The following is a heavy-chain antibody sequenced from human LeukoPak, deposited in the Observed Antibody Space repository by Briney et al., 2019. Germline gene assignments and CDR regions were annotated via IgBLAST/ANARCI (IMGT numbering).Heavy chain of an antibody. V-gene: IGHV1-8*01. D-gene: IGHD1-26*01. Sequence: AASVKVSCKASGYTFTSYDINWVRQATGQGLEWMGWMNPNSGNTGYAQKFQGRVTMTRNTSISTAYMELRSLRSDDTAVYYCARELYIGSYYPCYWGQGTLVTVSS. CDR2: MNPNSGNT. J-gene: IGHJ4*02. CDR3: ARELYIGSYYPCY. CDR1: GYTFTSYD.